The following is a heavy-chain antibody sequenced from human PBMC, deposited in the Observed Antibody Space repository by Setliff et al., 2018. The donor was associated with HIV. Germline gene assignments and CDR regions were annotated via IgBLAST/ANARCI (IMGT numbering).Heavy chain of an antibody. CDR1: GYTFTTYY. Sequence: AASVKVSCKASGYTFTTYYMHWVRQAPGQGLEWMGIINPSGGSTSYAQNFQGRVTMTRDTSTSTVYMELSSLTSEDTAMYYCAKGYSLQTDDAFDFWGQGTLVTV. V-gene: IGHV1-46*01. J-gene: IGHJ3*01. CDR2: INPSGGST. D-gene: IGHD1-26*01. CDR3: AKGYSLQTDDAFDF.